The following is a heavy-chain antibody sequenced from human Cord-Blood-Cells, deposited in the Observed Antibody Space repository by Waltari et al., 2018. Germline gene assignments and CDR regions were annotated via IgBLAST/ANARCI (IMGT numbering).Heavy chain of an antibody. V-gene: IGHV4-34*01. CDR3: ARHGEIGDGDY. CDR1: GGSFSGYY. D-gene: IGHD3-10*01. Sequence: QVQLQQWGAGLLKPSETLSLTCAVYGGSFSGYYWSWIRQPPGKGLEWIGEINHSGSTNYNPSLKSRVTISVDTSKNQFSLKLSSVTAADTAVYYCARHGEIGDGDYWGQGTLVTVSS. J-gene: IGHJ4*02. CDR2: INHSGST.